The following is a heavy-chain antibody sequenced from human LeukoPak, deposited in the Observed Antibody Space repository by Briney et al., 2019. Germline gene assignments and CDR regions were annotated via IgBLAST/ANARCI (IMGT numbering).Heavy chain of an antibody. Sequence: ASVKVSCKVSGYTFTGYSIYWVRQAPGQGLEWMGGINPNSGDTNFAQKFQGRVTMTRDTSISTAYMELSGLRSDDTAIYYCARGYVWIEMGLGYWGQGTLVTVSS. J-gene: IGHJ4*02. V-gene: IGHV1-2*02. CDR1: GYTFTGYS. CDR2: INPNSGDT. D-gene: IGHD3/OR15-3a*01. CDR3: ARGYVWIEMGLGY.